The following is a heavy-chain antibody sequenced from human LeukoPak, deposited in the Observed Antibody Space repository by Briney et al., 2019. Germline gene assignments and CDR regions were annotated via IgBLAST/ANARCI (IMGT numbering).Heavy chain of an antibody. CDR1: GFTFSSYA. Sequence: PGGSLRLSCAASGFTFSSYAMSWVRQAPGKGLEWVSAISGSGGSTYYADSVKGRFTISRDNSKNTLYLQMNSLRAEDTAVYYCARADYYGSGNYRYYYSMDVWGKGTTVTVSS. D-gene: IGHD3-10*01. V-gene: IGHV3-23*01. CDR2: ISGSGGST. J-gene: IGHJ6*03. CDR3: ARADYYGSGNYRYYYSMDV.